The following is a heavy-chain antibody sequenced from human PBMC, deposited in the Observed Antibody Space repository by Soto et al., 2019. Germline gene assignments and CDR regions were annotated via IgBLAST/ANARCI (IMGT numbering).Heavy chain of an antibody. CDR1: GGSFTSNNW. CDR2: IYRTGST. D-gene: IGHD1-7*01. V-gene: IGHV4-4*02. Sequence: LSLPCAVSGGSFTSNNWWTWVRQPPGEGLEWIGEIYRTGSTNYNPSLKSRVTISLDKSENQFSLKVTSLTAADTAVYYCASRDPGTSLDYWGQGTLVTVSS. J-gene: IGHJ4*02. CDR3: ASRDPGTSLDY.